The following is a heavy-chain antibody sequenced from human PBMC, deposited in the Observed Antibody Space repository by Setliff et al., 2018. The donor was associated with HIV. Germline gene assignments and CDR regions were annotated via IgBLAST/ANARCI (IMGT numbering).Heavy chain of an antibody. CDR2: ISEYNGDT. V-gene: IGHV1-18*01. J-gene: IGHJ5*02. CDR1: GYTFTSYG. CDR3: ATLFIGYPDS. D-gene: IGHD3-9*01. Sequence: GASVKVSCKASGYTFTSYGISWVRQAPGQGLEWMGWISEYNGDTKYAQKLQGRVTMTKDTSTSTAYMELRSLRSDDTAVYYCATLFIGYPDSWGQGTLVTVSS.